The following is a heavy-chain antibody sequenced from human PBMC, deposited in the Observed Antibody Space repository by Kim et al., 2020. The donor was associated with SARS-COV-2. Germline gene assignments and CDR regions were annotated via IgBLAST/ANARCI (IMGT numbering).Heavy chain of an antibody. J-gene: IGHJ6*02. D-gene: IGHD3-16*01. V-gene: IGHV1-69*13. CDR2: IIPIFGTA. CDR3: ARGAFSVGYYYGMDV. CDR1: GGTFSSYA. Sequence: SVKVSCKASGGTFSSYAISWVRQAPGQGLEWMGGIIPIFGTANYAQKFQGRVTITADESTSTAYMELSSLRSEDTAVYYCARGAFSVGYYYGMDVWGQGTTVTVSS.